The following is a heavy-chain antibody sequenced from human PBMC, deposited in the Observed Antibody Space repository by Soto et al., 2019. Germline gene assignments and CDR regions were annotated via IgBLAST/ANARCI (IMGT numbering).Heavy chain of an antibody. CDR2: IYPGDSDT. J-gene: IGHJ6*03. V-gene: IGHV5-51*01. CDR1: GYSFTSYW. D-gene: IGHD4-17*01. CDR3: ARHVITVTTHYYYYDMDV. Sequence: PGESLKISCKGSGYSFTSYWIGWVRQMPGKGLEWMGIIYPGDSDTRYSPSFQGQVTISADKSISTAYLQWSSLKASDTAMYYCARHVITVTTHYYYYDMDVWGKGTTVTVSS.